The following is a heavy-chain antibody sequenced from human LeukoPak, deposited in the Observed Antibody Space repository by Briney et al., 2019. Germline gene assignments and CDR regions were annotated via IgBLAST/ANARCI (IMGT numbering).Heavy chain of an antibody. D-gene: IGHD6-6*01. J-gene: IGHJ3*02. V-gene: IGHV3-74*01. Sequence: LPGGALRLSCAASGFTFSNYWQHLGRQVPGEGVVWVSRNYSDGRTNGSANSVKGRFTISRDNAKNTLYLQMNSLRVEDTAVYYCGRPRTLAARNALEICGQRTMFTVSS. CDR3: GRPRTLAARNALEI. CDR1: GFTFSNYW. CDR2: NYSDGRTN.